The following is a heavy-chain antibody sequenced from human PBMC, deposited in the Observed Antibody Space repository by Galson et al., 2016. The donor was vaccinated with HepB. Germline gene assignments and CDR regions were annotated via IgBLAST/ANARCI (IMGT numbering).Heavy chain of an antibody. V-gene: IGHV3-30*18. J-gene: IGHJ4*02. CDR1: GLIFSNHA. CDR3: AKDREWLRYTSDGIDV. D-gene: IGHD5-12*01. Sequence: LRLSCAASGLIFSNHAMRWVRQAPGQGLEWVAVTSSDGSNKYYADSVKGRFAISRDNSKNTLDLQMNSLRPEDTALYYCAKDREWLRYTSDGIDVWGQGTLVTVSS. CDR2: TSSDGSNK.